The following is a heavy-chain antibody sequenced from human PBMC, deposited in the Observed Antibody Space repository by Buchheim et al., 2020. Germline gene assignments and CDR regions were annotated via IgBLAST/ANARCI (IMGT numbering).Heavy chain of an antibody. CDR1: GGSISSYY. Sequence: QVQLQESGPGLVKPSETLSLTCTVSGGSISSYYWSWIRQHPGKGLEWIGYIYYSGSTYYNPSLKSRVTISVDTSKNQFSLKLSSVTAADTAVYYCARDRKYYYDSSGYYWLSVFDIWGQGT. V-gene: IGHV4-59*06. CDR2: IYYSGST. CDR3: ARDRKYYYDSSGYYWLSVFDI. D-gene: IGHD3-22*01. J-gene: IGHJ3*02.